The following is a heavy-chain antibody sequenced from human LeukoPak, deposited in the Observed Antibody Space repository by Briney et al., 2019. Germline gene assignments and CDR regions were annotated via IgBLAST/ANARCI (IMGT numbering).Heavy chain of an antibody. D-gene: IGHD6-19*01. CDR1: GYTLTELS. V-gene: IGHV1-24*01. CDR2: FDPEDGVT. J-gene: IGHJ6*03. Sequence: ASVKVSCKVSGYTLTELSMHWVRQAPGKGLEWMGGFDPEDGVTIYAQKFQGRVTMTEDTSTDTAYMELSSLRSEDTAVYYCATTDPSGWYYYYMDVWGKGTTVTISS. CDR3: ATTDPSGWYYYYMDV.